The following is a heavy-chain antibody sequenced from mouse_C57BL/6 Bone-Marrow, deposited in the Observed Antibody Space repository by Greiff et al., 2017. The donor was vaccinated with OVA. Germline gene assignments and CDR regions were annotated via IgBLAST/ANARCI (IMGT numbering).Heavy chain of an antibody. Sequence: QVQLQQSGAELVKPGASVKLSCKASGYTFASYWMHWVKQRPGQGLEWIGMIHPNSGSTNYNEKFKSKATLTVDTSSSTAYMQLSSLTSEDSAVYYCSRGGHGAMDYWGQGTSVTVSS. CDR1: GYTFASYW. CDR2: IHPNSGST. J-gene: IGHJ4*01. V-gene: IGHV1-64*01. CDR3: SRGGHGAMDY.